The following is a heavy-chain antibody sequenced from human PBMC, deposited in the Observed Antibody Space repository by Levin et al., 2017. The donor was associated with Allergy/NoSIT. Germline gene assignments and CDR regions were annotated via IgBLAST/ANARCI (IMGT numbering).Heavy chain of an antibody. J-gene: IGHJ4*02. CDR3: AKDWGYCSSTSCQAPLEAFDY. CDR1: GFTFSSYG. V-gene: IGHV3-30*18. Sequence: GGSLRLSCAASGFTFSSYGMHWVRQAPGKGLEWVAVISYDGSNKYYADSVKGRFTISRDNSKNTLYLQMNSLRAEDTAVYYCAKDWGYCSSTSCQAPLEAFDYWGQGTLVTVSS. D-gene: IGHD2-2*01. CDR2: ISYDGSNK.